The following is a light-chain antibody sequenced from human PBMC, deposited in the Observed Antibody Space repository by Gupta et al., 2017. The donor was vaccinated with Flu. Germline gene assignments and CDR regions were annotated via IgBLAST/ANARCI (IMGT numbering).Light chain of an antibody. CDR2: DVS. Sequence: TISCTGTSSDVGNSDYVSWYQQDPGKAPKLLIYDVSNRPSGVSSRFSGSKSGNTASLTISGLQAEDETDYYCSSYTSTTTFYVFGTGTKVTVL. CDR3: SSYTSTTTFYV. CDR1: SSDVGNSDY. J-gene: IGLJ1*01. V-gene: IGLV2-14*04.